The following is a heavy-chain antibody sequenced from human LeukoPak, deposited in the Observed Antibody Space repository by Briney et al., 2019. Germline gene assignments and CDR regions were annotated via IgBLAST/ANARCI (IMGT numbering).Heavy chain of an antibody. D-gene: IGHD6-6*01. J-gene: IGHJ4*02. CDR3: ARLTRLSTSPDRYYLDY. CDR1: GDSISSYY. Sequence: SETLSLTRTVSGDSISSYYWSWIRQPPGKGLEWIGYIYTSGGTNYIPSLKGRVTISIDTSKNQFSLELSSVTAADSAVYYCARLTRLSTSPDRYYLDYWGQGTLVTVSS. V-gene: IGHV4-4*09. CDR2: IYTSGGT.